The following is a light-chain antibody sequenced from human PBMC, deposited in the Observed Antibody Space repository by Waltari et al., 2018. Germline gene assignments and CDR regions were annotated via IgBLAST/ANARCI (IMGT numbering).Light chain of an antibody. CDR3: QQYDYVPRT. J-gene: IGKJ1*01. Sequence: DIQMTQSPSSLSASVGDRVTNSCQASQGITNYLNWYQQKPGKAPKLLISDASKLETGVPSRFSGSGSGTDFTFTISSLQPEDIATYYCQQYDYVPRTFGQGTKVEIK. V-gene: IGKV1-33*01. CDR2: DAS. CDR1: QGITNY.